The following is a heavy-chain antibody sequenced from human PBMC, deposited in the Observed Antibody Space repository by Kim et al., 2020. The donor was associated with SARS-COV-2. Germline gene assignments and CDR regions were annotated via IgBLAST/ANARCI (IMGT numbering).Heavy chain of an antibody. J-gene: IGHJ5*02. V-gene: IGHV3-30*04. CDR3: ARDPSFNGDLDWFDP. CDR1: GFTFSSYA. Sequence: GGSLRLSCAASGFTFSSYAMHWVRQAPGKGLEWVAVISYDGSNKYYADSVKGRFTISRDNSKNTLYLQMNSLRAEDTAVYYCARDPSFNGDLDWFDPLG. CDR2: ISYDGSNK. D-gene: IGHD4-17*01.